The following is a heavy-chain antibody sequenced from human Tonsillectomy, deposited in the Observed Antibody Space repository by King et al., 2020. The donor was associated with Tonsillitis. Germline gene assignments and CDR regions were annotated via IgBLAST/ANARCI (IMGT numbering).Heavy chain of an antibody. Sequence: QLQESGPGLVKASETLSLTCTVSGGSISSHYWSWIRPPPGKGLEWIGYIYYSGSTNYNPSLKSRVTISVDTSKNQFSLKLSSVTAADTAVYYCARGYYDILTGYFDLWGRGTLVTVSS. CDR3: ARGYYDILTGYFDL. J-gene: IGHJ2*01. D-gene: IGHD3-9*01. CDR1: GGSISSHY. CDR2: IYYSGST. V-gene: IGHV4-59*08.